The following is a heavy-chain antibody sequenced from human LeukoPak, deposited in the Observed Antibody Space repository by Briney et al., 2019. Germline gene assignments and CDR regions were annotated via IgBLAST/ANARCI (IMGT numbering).Heavy chain of an antibody. V-gene: IGHV1-46*01. CDR3: ARDSSRGWLTVDY. CDR1: GYTFTSYH. CDR2: INPNNSNT. Sequence: ASVKVSCKAFGYTFTSYHYHWVRQAPGQGLEWMGVINPNNSNTGYAQNFQGRVTMTRDTSTSTLYLELSSLRPEDTAVYYCARDSSRGWLTVDYRGQGTLVTVSS. D-gene: IGHD5-12*01. J-gene: IGHJ4*02.